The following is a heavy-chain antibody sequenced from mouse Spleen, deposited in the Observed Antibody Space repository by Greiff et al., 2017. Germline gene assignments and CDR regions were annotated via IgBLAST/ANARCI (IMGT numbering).Heavy chain of an antibody. D-gene: IGHD1-1*01. J-gene: IGHJ2*01. Sequence: VQLQQSGPGLVKPSQTVFLTCTVTGISITTGNYRWSWIRQFPGNKLEWIGYIYYSGTITYNPSLTSRTTITRDTPKNQFFLEMNSLTAEDTATYYCARSIYYYGSSYFDYWGQGTTLTVSS. CDR1: GISITTGNYR. V-gene: IGHV3-5*01. CDR2: IYYSGTI. CDR3: ARSIYYYGSSYFDY.